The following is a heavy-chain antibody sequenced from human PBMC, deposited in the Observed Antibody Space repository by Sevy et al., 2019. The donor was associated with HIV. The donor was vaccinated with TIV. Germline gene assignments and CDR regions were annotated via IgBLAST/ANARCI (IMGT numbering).Heavy chain of an antibody. J-gene: IGHJ4*02. CDR3: ARAPIVVVIAPADY. CDR1: GFSFDSYG. Sequence: GGSLRLSCAVSGFSFDSYGMTWVRQAPGKGLEWVSAISGSGTRTYYADSVKGRFIISRDNSKNTLDLQMNSLRAEDTAVYYCARAPIVVVIAPADYWGQGTLVTVSS. CDR2: ISGSGTRT. D-gene: IGHD3-22*01. V-gene: IGHV3-23*01.